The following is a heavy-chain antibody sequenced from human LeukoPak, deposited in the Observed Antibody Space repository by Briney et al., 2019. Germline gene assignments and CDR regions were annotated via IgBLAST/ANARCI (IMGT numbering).Heavy chain of an antibody. D-gene: IGHD5-18*01. V-gene: IGHV4-59*01. CDR1: GGSISSYY. CDR3: ARRQLWSRSFEY. J-gene: IGHJ4*02. Sequence: SETLSLTCTVSGGSISSYYWSWIRQPPGKGLEWVGYIYYSGSTNYNPSLKSRVTISVDTSKNQFPLKLSSVTAADTAVYYCARRQLWSRSFEYWGQGTLVTVSS. CDR2: IYYSGST.